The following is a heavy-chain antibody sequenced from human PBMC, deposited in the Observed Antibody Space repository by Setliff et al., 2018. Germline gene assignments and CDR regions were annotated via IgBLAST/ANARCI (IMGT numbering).Heavy chain of an antibody. Sequence: PSETLSLTCTVSGGSISSSSYYWGWIRQPPGKGLEWIGSTYYSGSTYYNPSLNRRGTISVDTSSDQFSLRLSSVTAADTAVYYCARLWQWRVLGFFDYWGQGALVTVSS. V-gene: IGHV4-39*01. J-gene: IGHJ4*02. CDR3: ARLWQWRVLGFFDY. CDR1: GGSISSSSYY. D-gene: IGHD6-19*01. CDR2: TYYSGST.